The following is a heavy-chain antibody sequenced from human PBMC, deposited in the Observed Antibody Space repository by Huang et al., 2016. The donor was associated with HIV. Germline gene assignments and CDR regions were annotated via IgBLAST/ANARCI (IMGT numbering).Heavy chain of an antibody. CDR3: ASQHIGAAATWF. J-gene: IGHJ4*02. V-gene: IGHV4-39*01. CDR1: GDFISSTNYY. CDR2: VYRSGST. D-gene: IGHD6-13*01. Sequence: QLQLQESGPGQVKPSETLSLTCTVSGDFISSTNYYWGWIRQSPGKGLVWVGSVYRSGSTDDNPSLKSRVTLSVDTVRNQFSLRLNSVTAADTAVYYCASQHIGAAATWFWGRGTQVAVSS.